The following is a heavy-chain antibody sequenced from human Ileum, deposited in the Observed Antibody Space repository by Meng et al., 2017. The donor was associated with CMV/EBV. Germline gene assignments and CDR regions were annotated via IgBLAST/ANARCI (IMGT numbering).Heavy chain of an antibody. CDR1: GFTFSTSW. Sequence: GESLKISCAASGFTFSTSWMSWVRQAPGRGLEWVANIKQDGSDKFYVGSVEGRFTVSRDNTKNTVYLQMNSLRVEDTAVYYCARATSPPYCGRPNCYLATEYFEHWGQGSRVTGAS. D-gene: IGHD2-21*01. CDR3: ARATSPPYCGRPNCYLATEYFEH. CDR2: IKQDGSDK. V-gene: IGHV3-7*01. J-gene: IGHJ1*01.